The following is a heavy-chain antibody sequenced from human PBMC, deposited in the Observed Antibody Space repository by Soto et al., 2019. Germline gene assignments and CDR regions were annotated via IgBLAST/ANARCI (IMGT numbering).Heavy chain of an antibody. Sequence: PSETLWLTGAVGGGAFSGYYWSWIRQPPGKGLEWIGEINHSGSTNYNPSLKSRVTISVDTSKNQFSLKLSSVTAADTAVYYCARGGSHYYDSSGYYRGFYYYYYGMDVWGQGTTVTVSS. D-gene: IGHD3-22*01. CDR2: INHSGST. V-gene: IGHV4-34*01. J-gene: IGHJ6*02. CDR3: ARGGSHYYDSSGYYRGFYYYYYGMDV. CDR1: GGAFSGYY.